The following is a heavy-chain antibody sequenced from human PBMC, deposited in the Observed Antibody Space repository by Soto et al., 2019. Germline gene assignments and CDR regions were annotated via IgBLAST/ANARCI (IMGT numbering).Heavy chain of an antibody. J-gene: IGHJ6*02. D-gene: IGHD2-2*01. V-gene: IGHV1-2*02. CDR3: ARGCSSTSCYRIQTYYYGMDV. CDR1: GYTFTGYY. CDR2: INPNSGGT. Sequence: ASVKVSCKASGYTFTGYYMHWVRQASGQGLEWMGWINPNSGGTNYAQKFQGRVTITADESTSTAYMELSSLRSEDTAVYYCARGCSSTSCYRIQTYYYGMDVWGQGTTVTVSS.